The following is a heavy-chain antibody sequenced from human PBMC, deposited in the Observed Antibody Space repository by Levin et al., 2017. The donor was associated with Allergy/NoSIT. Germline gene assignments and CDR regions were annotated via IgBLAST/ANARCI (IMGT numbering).Heavy chain of an antibody. D-gene: IGHD3-22*01. V-gene: IGHV3-30*04. CDR1: GFTFSSYA. CDR3: ARDAGTYYYDSSGYFVPDY. Sequence: GGSLRLSCAASGFTFSSYAMHWVRQAPGKGLEWVAVISYDGSNKYYADSVKGRFTISRDNSKNTLYLQMNSLRAEDTAVYYCARDAGTYYYDSSGYFVPDYWGQGTLVTVSS. CDR2: ISYDGSNK. J-gene: IGHJ4*02.